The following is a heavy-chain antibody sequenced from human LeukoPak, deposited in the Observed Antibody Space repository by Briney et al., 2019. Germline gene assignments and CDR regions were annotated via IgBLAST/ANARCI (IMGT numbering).Heavy chain of an antibody. CDR1: GGTFSSYA. CDR3: ARGPFVVVPAAMRWFDP. V-gene: IGHV1-69*04. D-gene: IGHD2-2*01. CDR2: IIPIFGIA. Sequence: SLKVSCKASGGTFSSYAISWVRQAPGQGLEWMGRIIPIFGIANYAQKFQGRVTITADKSTSTAYMELSSLRSEDTAVYYCARGPFVVVPAAMRWFDPWGQGTLVTVSS. J-gene: IGHJ5*02.